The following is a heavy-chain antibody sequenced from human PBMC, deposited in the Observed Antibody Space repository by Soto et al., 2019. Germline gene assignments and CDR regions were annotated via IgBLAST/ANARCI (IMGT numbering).Heavy chain of an antibody. CDR3: SREVQPVFRREYDY. CDR2: ISGSAAP. J-gene: IGHJ4*02. V-gene: IGHV3-21*04. CDR1: GFTFISHT. Sequence: EVQLVESGGGLVKPGGSLRLSCAGSGFTFISHTLNWVRQAPGKGLEWVSSISGSAAPYYADSVKGRFTISRDNAQNSLYLQMSSLRDEDTAVYYCSREVQPVFRREYDYWGQGTLVTVSS.